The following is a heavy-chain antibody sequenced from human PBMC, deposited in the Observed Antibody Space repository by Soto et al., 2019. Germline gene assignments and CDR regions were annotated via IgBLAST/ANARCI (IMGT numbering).Heavy chain of an antibody. Sequence: SETLSLTCAVSGDSIISIYHWSWIRQHPGKGLEWIGYIYYSGSTYYNPSLKSRVTISVDTSKNQFSLKLSSVTAADTAVYYCARDQAGSWFDPWGQGTLVTVSS. CDR1: GDSIISIYH. V-gene: IGHV4-31*11. CDR2: IYYSGST. D-gene: IGHD1-26*01. J-gene: IGHJ5*02. CDR3: ARDQAGSWFDP.